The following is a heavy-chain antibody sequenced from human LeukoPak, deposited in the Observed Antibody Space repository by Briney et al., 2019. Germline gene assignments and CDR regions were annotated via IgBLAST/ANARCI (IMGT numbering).Heavy chain of an antibody. CDR2: VGGGNDI. CDR1: GFTFNIYG. D-gene: IGHD5-24*01. J-gene: IGHJ4*02. V-gene: IGHV3-69-1*01. Sequence: GGSLRLSCAASGFTFNIYGMSWVRQAPGKGLEWVSSVGGGNDIYYADSVKGRFTISRDNAKNSLYLQMNSLRAEDTAVYYCARDRWHYFDYWGQGTLVTVSS. CDR3: ARDRWHYFDY.